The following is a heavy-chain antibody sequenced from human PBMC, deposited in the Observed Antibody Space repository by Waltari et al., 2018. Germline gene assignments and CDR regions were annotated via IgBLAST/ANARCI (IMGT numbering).Heavy chain of an antibody. D-gene: IGHD3-3*01. V-gene: IGHV4-4*07. CDR3: ARDVLRFLEWLSNDAFDI. J-gene: IGHJ3*02. CDR1: GGSISSYY. CDR2: IYTIGST. Sequence: QVQLQESGPGLVKPSETLSLTCTVSGGSISSYYWSWIRQPAGKGLEWIGRIYTIGSTNYNPSLKSRVTMSVDTSKNQFSLKLSSVTAADTAVYYCARDVLRFLEWLSNDAFDIWGQGTMVTVSS.